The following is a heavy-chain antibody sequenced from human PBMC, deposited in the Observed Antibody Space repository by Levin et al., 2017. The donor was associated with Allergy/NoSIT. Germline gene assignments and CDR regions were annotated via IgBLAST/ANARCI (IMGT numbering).Heavy chain of an antibody. CDR3: PRDRMHSASGVMDWYLDL. V-gene: IGHV4-31*03. D-gene: IGHD3-10*01. CDR1: GGSINSGDYY. CDR2: VYYSGNT. Sequence: SQTLSLTCTVSGGSINSGDYYWSWIRQLPGKGLEWIGYVYYSGNTYYNPSLKSRVTISLDTSKSQVSLKLNSVTAAATAIYFCPRDRMHSASGVMDWYLDLWGRGTLVTVSS. J-gene: IGHJ2*01.